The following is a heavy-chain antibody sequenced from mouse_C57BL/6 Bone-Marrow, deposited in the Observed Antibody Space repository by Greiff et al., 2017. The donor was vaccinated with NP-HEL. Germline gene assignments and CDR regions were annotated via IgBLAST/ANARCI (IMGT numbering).Heavy chain of an antibody. V-gene: IGHV5-4*01. J-gene: IGHJ4*01. D-gene: IGHD1-1*01. CDR1: GFTFSSYA. Sequence: EVKVVESGGGLVEPGGSLKLSCAASGFTFSSYAMSWVRQTPEKRLEWVATISDGGSYTYYPDNVKGRFTISRDNAKNNLYLQMSHLKSEDTAMYYCARDYYGSSSLYAMDYWGQGTSVTVSS. CDR3: ARDYYGSSSLYAMDY. CDR2: ISDGGSYT.